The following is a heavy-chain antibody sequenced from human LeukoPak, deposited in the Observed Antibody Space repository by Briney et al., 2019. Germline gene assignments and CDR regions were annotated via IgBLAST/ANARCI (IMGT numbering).Heavy chain of an antibody. V-gene: IGHV3-48*04. CDR2: TSSRNSTI. CDR1: GFTFSTYS. Sequence: GGSLRLSCAASGFTFSTYSMNWVRQAPGKGLEWVSYTSSRNSTIYYADSVKGRFTISRDNAKNSLFLQMNSLRAEDTAVYYCARFSSGWYFDYWGQGTLVTVSS. CDR3: ARFSSGWYFDY. D-gene: IGHD6-19*01. J-gene: IGHJ4*02.